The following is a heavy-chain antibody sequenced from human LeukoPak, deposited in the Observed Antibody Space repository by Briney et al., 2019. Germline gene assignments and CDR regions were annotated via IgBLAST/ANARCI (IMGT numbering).Heavy chain of an antibody. CDR2: ISYDGRNK. V-gene: IGHV3-30*18. CDR1: GFTFSSYG. J-gene: IGHJ4*02. CDR3: AKGDIVVGGYDY. D-gene: IGHD2-15*01. Sequence: PGGSLRLSCAASGFTFSSYGMHWVRQAPGKGLEWVAVISYDGRNKYYADSVKGRFTISRDNSKNTLYLPMNSLRAEDTAVYYCAKGDIVVGGYDYWGQGTLVTVSS.